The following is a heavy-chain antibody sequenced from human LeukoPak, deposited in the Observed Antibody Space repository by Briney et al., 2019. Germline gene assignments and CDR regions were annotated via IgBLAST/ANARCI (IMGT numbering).Heavy chain of an antibody. CDR2: IYYSGST. CDR3: ARAPQWASAGTFDY. D-gene: IGHD6-13*01. Sequence: SGTLSLTCTVSGGSISNYYWTWIRQPPGEGLEWVADIYYSGSTNYNPSLKSRVTISLDKSKNQFSLNVNSVNAADTAVYYCARAPQWASAGTFDYWGPGTLVTVSS. J-gene: IGHJ4*02. V-gene: IGHV4-59*01. CDR1: GGSISNYY.